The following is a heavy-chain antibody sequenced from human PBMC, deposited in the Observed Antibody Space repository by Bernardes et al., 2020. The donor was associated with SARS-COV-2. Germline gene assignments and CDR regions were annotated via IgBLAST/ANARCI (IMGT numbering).Heavy chain of an antibody. V-gene: IGHV3-33*01. CDR3: ARGRYSSSWYSSYGIDV. J-gene: IGHJ6*02. CDR1: GFTFSRYG. CDR2: TWFDGNNK. D-gene: IGHD6-19*01. Sequence: GSLRLSCAASGFTFSRYGMHWVRPAPGKGLEWVALTWFDGNNKYYADSLKGRFTITRDNSKNTLYLQMNILRAEDTAVYYCARGRYSSSWYSSYGIDVWGQGTTVTVSS.